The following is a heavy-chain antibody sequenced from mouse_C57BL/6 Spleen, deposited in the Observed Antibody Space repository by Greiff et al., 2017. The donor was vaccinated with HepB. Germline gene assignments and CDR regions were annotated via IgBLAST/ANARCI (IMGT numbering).Heavy chain of an antibody. CDR1: GYTFTGYW. D-gene: IGHD2-10*02. CDR2: ILPGSGST. J-gene: IGHJ4*01. V-gene: IGHV1-9*01. CDR3: ARSGGYGNYHYAMDY. Sequence: VQLQQSGAELMKPGASVKLSCKATGYTFTGYWIEWVKQRPGHGLEWIGEILPGSGSTNYNEKFKGKATFTADTSSNTADMQLSSLTTEDSAIYYCARSGGYGNYHYAMDYWGQGTSVTVSS.